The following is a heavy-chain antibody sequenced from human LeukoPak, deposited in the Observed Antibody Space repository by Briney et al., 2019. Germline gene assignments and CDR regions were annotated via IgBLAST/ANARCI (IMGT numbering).Heavy chain of an antibody. CDR3: AKAPHDYSNYLNWFDP. D-gene: IGHD4-11*01. J-gene: IGHJ5*02. V-gene: IGHV3-23*01. CDR1: GFTFASLA. Sequence: PGGSRNLSCPPPGFTFASLAMTWFRQAPGKGLEWVSAISGSGGSTYYADSVKGRFTISRDNSKNTLYLQMNSLRAEDTAVYYCAKAPHDYSNYLNWFDPWGQGTLVTVSS. CDR2: ISGSGGST.